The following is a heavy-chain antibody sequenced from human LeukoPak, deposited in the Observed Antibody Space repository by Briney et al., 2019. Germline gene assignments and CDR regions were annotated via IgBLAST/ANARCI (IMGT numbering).Heavy chain of an antibody. V-gene: IGHV3-66*01. CDR1: GFTFSSYA. J-gene: IGHJ4*02. D-gene: IGHD6-13*01. CDR2: IYSYGTT. CDR3: ARESAPGYIDY. Sequence: PGGSLRLSCAASGFTFSSYAMHWVRQAPGKGLEWVSVIYSYGTTYYADSVKGRFTISRDNSKNTVFLQMNSLRVEDTAVYYCARESAPGYIDYWGQGTLVTVSS.